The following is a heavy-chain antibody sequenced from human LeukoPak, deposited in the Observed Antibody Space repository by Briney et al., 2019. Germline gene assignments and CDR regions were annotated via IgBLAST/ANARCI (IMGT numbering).Heavy chain of an antibody. V-gene: IGHV4-34*01. D-gene: IGHD1-7*01. CDR1: GGSFSGYY. CDR2: INHSGST. Sequence: SETLSLTCAVYGGSFSGYYWSWIRQPPGKGLEWIGEINHSGSTNYNPSLKSRVTISVDTSKNQFSLKLSSVTAADTAVYYCARGHYRGGTFDYWGQGTLVTVSS. J-gene: IGHJ4*02. CDR3: ARGHYRGGTFDY.